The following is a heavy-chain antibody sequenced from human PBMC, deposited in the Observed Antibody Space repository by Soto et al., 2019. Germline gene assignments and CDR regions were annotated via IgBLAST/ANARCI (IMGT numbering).Heavy chain of an antibody. CDR2: IIPIFDTA. CDR1: GVTFSAFT. D-gene: IGHD1-1*01. J-gene: IGHJ6*02. CDR3: ARNGTLTGYSYGMDV. V-gene: IGHV1-69*13. Sequence: SVKVSCKASGVTFSAFTINGVRQAPGQRLEWMGGIIPIFDTANYAENFQGRVTITADESTSTSFLEVSSLRSEDTAVYYCARNGTLTGYSYGMDVWGQGTMVTVSS.